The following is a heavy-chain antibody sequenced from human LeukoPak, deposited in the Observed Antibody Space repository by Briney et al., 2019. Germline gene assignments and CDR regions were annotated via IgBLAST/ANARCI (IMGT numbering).Heavy chain of an antibody. Sequence: PGGSLRLSCAASGFTFSSYSMNWVRQAPGKGLEWVSSISSSSSYIYYADSVKGRFTISRDNAKNSLFLQTNSLRAEDTGLYYCARLWGDATIFDLWGQGTLVTVSS. CDR1: GFTFSSYS. V-gene: IGHV3-21*04. D-gene: IGHD3-16*01. J-gene: IGHJ4*02. CDR2: ISSSSSYI. CDR3: ARLWGDATIFDL.